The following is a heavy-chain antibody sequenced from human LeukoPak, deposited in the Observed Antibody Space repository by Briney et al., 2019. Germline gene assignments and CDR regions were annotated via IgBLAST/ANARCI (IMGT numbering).Heavy chain of an antibody. V-gene: IGHV3-30-3*01. D-gene: IGHD1-14*01. CDR1: GLTFSSYS. CDR3: ARWREPVRYFDY. J-gene: IGHJ4*02. Sequence: PGRSQRLSCAASGLTFSSYSFNWVRQAPGKGLEWVAVISHDGSNKYYADSLRGRFTISRDNSKNTLYLQMNNLRTEDTAVYYCARWREPVRYFDYWGQGTLVTVSS. CDR2: ISHDGSNK.